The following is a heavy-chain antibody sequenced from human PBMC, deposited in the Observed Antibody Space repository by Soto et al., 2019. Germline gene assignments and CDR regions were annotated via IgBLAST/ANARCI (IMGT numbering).Heavy chain of an antibody. J-gene: IGHJ5*02. D-gene: IGHD2-2*01. Sequence: QVQLVQSGGEVKRPGASVKVSCKTSGYTFSNYGITWVRQAPGQPLEWLGWISLYSDGTNYAQKFQGRVSMTTDTSTTTAYMELRSLRSDDTAVYYCASVVPGAEAWFGPWGKGTLVNVS. CDR1: GYTFSNYG. CDR2: ISLYSDGT. V-gene: IGHV1-18*01. CDR3: ASVVPGAEAWFGP.